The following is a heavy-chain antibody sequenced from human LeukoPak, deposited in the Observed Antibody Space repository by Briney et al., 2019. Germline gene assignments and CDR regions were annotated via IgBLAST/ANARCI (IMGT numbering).Heavy chain of an antibody. J-gene: IGHJ4*02. CDR2: INHSGST. Sequence: SETLSLTCAVYGGSFSGYYWSWIRQPLGKGLEWIGEINHSGSTNYNPSLKSRVTISVDTSKNQFSLKLSSVTAADTAVYYCARAYGSGSYKPWGQGTLVTVSS. CDR3: ARAYGSGSYKP. V-gene: IGHV4-34*01. D-gene: IGHD3-10*01. CDR1: GGSFSGYY.